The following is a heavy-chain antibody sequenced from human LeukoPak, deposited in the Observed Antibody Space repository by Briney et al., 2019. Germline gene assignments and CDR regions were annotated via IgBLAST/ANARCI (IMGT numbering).Heavy chain of an antibody. CDR2: IYYSGST. J-gene: IGHJ5*02. CDR3: ARDPSGNKGYSYGFGFWSSTSDWFDP. V-gene: IGHV4-39*07. CDR1: GVSISSSNSY. D-gene: IGHD5-18*01. Sequence: SETLSLTCTVSGVSISSSNSYWGWIRQPPGKGLEWIGSIYYSGSTYYNPSLKSRVTISVDTSKNQFSLKLSSVTAADTAVYYCARDPSGNKGYSYGFGFWSSTSDWFDPWGQGTLVTVSS.